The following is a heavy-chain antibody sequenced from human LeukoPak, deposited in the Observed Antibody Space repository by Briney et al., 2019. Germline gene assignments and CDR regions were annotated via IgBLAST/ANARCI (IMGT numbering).Heavy chain of an antibody. D-gene: IGHD6-13*01. CDR3: AKGVGIEGAGHFDP. CDR2: ISGSGYST. V-gene: IGHV3-23*01. Sequence: GGSLRLSWAASGFTFSSYAMTWVRQAPGKGLEWVSSISGSGYSTYYADSVKGRFTISRDNSKNTLYLQMNSLRGEDTAVYYCAKGVGIEGAGHFDPWGQGTVVTVSS. J-gene: IGHJ5*02. CDR1: GFTFSSYA.